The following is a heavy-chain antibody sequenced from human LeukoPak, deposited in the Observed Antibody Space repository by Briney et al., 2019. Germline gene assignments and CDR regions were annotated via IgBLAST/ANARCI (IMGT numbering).Heavy chain of an antibody. CDR1: GFTFSTYW. J-gene: IGHJ6*03. V-gene: IGHV3-7*01. D-gene: IGHD6-6*01. Sequence: GGSLRLSCAASGFTFSTYWMSWVRQAPGKGLEWVANIKQDGSEKYYADSVTGRFTISRDNAKNSLYLQMNSLRAEATAVYYCAREQLVGWYYYYMDVWGKGATVTVSS. CDR2: IKQDGSEK. CDR3: AREQLVGWYYYYMDV.